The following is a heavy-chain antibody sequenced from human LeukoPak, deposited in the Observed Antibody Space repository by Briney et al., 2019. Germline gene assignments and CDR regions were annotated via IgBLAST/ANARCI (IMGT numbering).Heavy chain of an antibody. CDR2: MIPIFGTA. CDR3: ARTSSIAARPGYYYYMDV. Sequence: ASEKVSCKASGGTFSSYAISWVRQAPGQGLEWVGGMIPIFGTANYAQKFQGRVTITTDESTSTAYMELSSLRSEDTAVYYCARTSSIAARPGYYYYMDVWGKGTTVTVSS. J-gene: IGHJ6*03. V-gene: IGHV1-69*05. CDR1: GGTFSSYA. D-gene: IGHD6-6*01.